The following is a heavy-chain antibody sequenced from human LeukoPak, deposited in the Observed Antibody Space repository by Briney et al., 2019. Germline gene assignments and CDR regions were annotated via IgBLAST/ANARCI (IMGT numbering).Heavy chain of an antibody. V-gene: IGHV4-59*01. CDR3: ARGDSFGFNDAFDL. D-gene: IGHD5-18*01. CDR1: GGSISSYY. CDR2: IYDSGST. J-gene: IGHJ3*01. Sequence: SETLSLTCTVSGGSISSYYWSWIRQPPGKGLEWIGFIYDSGSTNYNPSLKSRVTISVDTSKNQFSLKLSSVTAADTAVYYCARGDSFGFNDAFDLWGQGTMVTVSS.